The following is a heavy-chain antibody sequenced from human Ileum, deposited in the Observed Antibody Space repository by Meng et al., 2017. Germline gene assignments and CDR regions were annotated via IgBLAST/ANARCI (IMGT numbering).Heavy chain of an antibody. D-gene: IGHD1-1*01. CDR1: GFTFSTYW. Sequence: GESPKISCAASGFTFSTYWMTWFRQAPGKGLEWVATISDDGNAKYYVDSVKGRFTISRDNGKNSLYLQMNSLRDEDTALYYCARGGGRDTGYWGQGTLVTVSS. J-gene: IGHJ4*02. V-gene: IGHV3-7*01. CDR2: ISDDGNAK. CDR3: ARGGGRDTGY.